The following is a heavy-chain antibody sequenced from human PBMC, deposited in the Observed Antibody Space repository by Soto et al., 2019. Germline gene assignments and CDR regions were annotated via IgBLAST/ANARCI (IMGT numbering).Heavy chain of an antibody. CDR1: GFTFSSYA. V-gene: IGHV3-23*01. Sequence: GGSLRLSCAASGFTFSSYAISWVRQAPGKGLEWVSSASGSGDNTYFADSVKGRVTISRDNSKNTLYLQMNSLRADDTAVYYCARAYYYYMDVWGKGTTVTVSS. CDR2: ASGSGDNT. CDR3: ARAYYYYMDV. J-gene: IGHJ6*03.